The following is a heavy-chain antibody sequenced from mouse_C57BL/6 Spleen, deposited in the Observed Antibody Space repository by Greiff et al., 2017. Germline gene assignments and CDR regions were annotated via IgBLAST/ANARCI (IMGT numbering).Heavy chain of an antibody. D-gene: IGHD2-4*01. J-gene: IGHJ4*01. Sequence: EVQLQESGPGLVKPSQSLSLTCSVTGYSITSGYYWNWIRQFPGNKLEWMGYISYDGSNNYNPSLKNRISITRDTSKNQFFLKLNSVTTEDTATYYCAREDYDGPYYYAMDYWGQGTSVTVSS. CDR3: AREDYDGPYYYAMDY. V-gene: IGHV3-6*01. CDR1: GYSITSGYY. CDR2: ISYDGSN.